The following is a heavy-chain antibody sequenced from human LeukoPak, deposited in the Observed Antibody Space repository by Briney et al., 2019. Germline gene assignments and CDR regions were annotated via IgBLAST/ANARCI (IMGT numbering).Heavy chain of an antibody. Sequence: SETLSLTCTVSGGSISSSSYYWGWIRQPAGKGLEWIGRFYTSGSTNYNPSLKSRVTISVDTSKNQFSLKLSSVTAADTAVYYCARGRDGYNFLNRGEYYYFDYWGQGTLVTVSS. CDR2: FYTSGST. V-gene: IGHV4-61*02. D-gene: IGHD5-24*01. CDR1: GGSISSSSYY. CDR3: ARGRDGYNFLNRGEYYYFDY. J-gene: IGHJ4*02.